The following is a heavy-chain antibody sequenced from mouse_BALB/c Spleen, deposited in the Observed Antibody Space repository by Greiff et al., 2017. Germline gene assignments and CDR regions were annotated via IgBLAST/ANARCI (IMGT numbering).Heavy chain of an antibody. J-gene: IGHJ4*01. CDR2: INPSNGGT. V-gene: IGHV1S81*02. Sequence: QVQLQQSGAELVKPGASVKLSCKASGYTFTSYYMSWVKQRPGQGLEWIGEINPSNGGTNFNEKFKSKATLTVDKSSSTAYMQLSSLTSEDSAVYYCTRFMRAMDDWGQGTSVTVSS. D-gene: IGHD1-1*01. CDR3: TRFMRAMDD. CDR1: GYTFTSYY.